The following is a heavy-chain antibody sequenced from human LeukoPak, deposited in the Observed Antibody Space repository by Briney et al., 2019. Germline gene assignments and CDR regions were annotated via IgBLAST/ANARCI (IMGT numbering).Heavy chain of an antibody. Sequence: PSETLSLTCTVSGGSISSYYWSWIRQPPGKGLEWIGYIYYSGSTNYNPSLKSRVTISVDTSKNQFSLKLSSVTAADTAVYYCARGYYYDSSGSWGQGTLVTVSS. CDR2: IYYSGST. J-gene: IGHJ5*02. D-gene: IGHD3-22*01. CDR3: ARGYYYDSSGS. V-gene: IGHV4-59*01. CDR1: GGSISSYY.